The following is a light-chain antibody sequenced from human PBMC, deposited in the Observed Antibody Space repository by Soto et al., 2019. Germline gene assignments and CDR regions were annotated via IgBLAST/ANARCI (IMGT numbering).Light chain of an antibody. CDR1: QSVTSS. J-gene: IGKJ1*01. V-gene: IGKV3-11*01. CDR2: DAS. Sequence: EIVLRQSPGTLSLSPGERATLSCRASQSVTSSLVWYQQKPGQAPRLLIYDASDRATGIPARFSGSGSGTEFTLTISSLQPDDFATYYCQHYNSYSEAFGQGTKVDIK. CDR3: QHYNSYSEA.